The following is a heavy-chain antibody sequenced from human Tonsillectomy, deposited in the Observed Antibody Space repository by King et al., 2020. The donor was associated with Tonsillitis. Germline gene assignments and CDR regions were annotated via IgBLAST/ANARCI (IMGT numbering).Heavy chain of an antibody. Sequence: QLVQSGGGVVQPGRSLRLSCAASGFTFRNYAMHWVRQAPGKGLEWVGIISYDGTNKFYADSVKGRFTISRDSSKNTLYLQMNSLRAEDTAVFYCARDRGSWVLDIDYWGQGTLVTVSS. CDR1: GFTFRNYA. V-gene: IGHV3-30*04. D-gene: IGHD1-26*01. CDR2: ISYDGTNK. J-gene: IGHJ4*02. CDR3: ARDRGSWVLDIDY.